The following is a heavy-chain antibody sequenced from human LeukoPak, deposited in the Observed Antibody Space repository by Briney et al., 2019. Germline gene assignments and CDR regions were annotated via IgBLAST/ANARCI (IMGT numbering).Heavy chain of an antibody. CDR2: ISYDGSNK. Sequence: GGSLRLSCAASGFTFSSYGMHWVRQAPGKGLEWVAVISYDGSNKYYADPVKGRFTISRDNSKNTLYLQMNSLRAEDTAVYYCAKDKGIAAGSIYYYYYYGMDDWGQGTTVTVSS. V-gene: IGHV3-30*18. J-gene: IGHJ6*02. CDR3: AKDKGIAAGSIYYYYYYGMDD. CDR1: GFTFSSYG. D-gene: IGHD6-13*01.